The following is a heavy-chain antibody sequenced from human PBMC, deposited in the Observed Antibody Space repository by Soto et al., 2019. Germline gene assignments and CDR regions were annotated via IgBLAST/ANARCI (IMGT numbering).Heavy chain of an antibody. CDR2: IRSKANSYAT. J-gene: IGHJ6*02. Sequence: PGGSLRLSCAASGFTFSGSAMHWVRQASGKGLEWVGRIRSKANSYATAYAASVKGRFTISRDDSKNTAYLQMNSLKTEDTAVYYCTTRYCSGGSCYRTRQTYYYYGMDVWGQGTTVTVSS. D-gene: IGHD2-15*01. V-gene: IGHV3-73*01. CDR3: TTRYCSGGSCYRTRQTYYYYGMDV. CDR1: GFTFSGSA.